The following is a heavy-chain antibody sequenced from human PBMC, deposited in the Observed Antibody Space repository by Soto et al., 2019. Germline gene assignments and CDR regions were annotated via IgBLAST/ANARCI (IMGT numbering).Heavy chain of an antibody. Sequence: SETLSLTCTVSGDSISSYYWSWIRQPPGKGLEWIGHIYNSGSTNYNPSLKSRVTISEDTSKNQFFLKLNSVTAADTAAYYCARVPDYWGQGILVTVSS. CDR2: IYNSGST. CDR3: ARVPDY. CDR1: GDSISSYY. V-gene: IGHV4-59*01. D-gene: IGHD2-2*01. J-gene: IGHJ4*02.